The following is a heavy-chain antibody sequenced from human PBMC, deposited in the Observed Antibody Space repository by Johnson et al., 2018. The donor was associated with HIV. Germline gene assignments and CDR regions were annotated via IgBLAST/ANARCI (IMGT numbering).Heavy chain of an antibody. J-gene: IGHJ3*02. Sequence: VQLVESGGRLVQPGGSPRLSCVAFGFSVSSNYMSFVRQASGKGLAWVSVIYSGGSTYYADSVKGRFTLSRYNSKNTLYLQMNSLRAEDTAGYYCARDGQGREDAFDSWGQGTMVTVSS. CDR2: IYSGGST. CDR3: ARDGQGREDAFDS. CDR1: GFSVSSNY. V-gene: IGHV3-53*04. D-gene: IGHD1-26*01.